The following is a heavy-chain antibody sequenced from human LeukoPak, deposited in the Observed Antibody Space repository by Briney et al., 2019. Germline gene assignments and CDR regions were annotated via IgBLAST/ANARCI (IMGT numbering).Heavy chain of an antibody. J-gene: IGHJ4*02. V-gene: IGHV3-7*01. CDR2: IKYDGSEK. D-gene: IGHD5-12*01. CDR3: ARDSGLSGYDLLDY. Sequence: PGGSLRLSCVDSGFTFSTYWMIWVRQAPGKGLEWVANIKYDGSEKYYVDSVKGRFTISRDNAKNSLYLRMNSLRAEDTAVYYCARDSGLSGYDLLDYWGQGTLVTVSS. CDR1: GFTFSTYW.